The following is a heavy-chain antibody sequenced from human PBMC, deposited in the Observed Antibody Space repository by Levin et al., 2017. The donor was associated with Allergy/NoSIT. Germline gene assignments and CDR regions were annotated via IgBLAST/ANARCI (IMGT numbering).Heavy chain of an antibody. CDR3: AREARATFDY. CDR1: GFTFSNYW. D-gene: IGHD1-26*01. V-gene: IGHV3-7*01. J-gene: IGHJ4*02. CDR2: INQDGREK. Sequence: ASVKVSCADSGFTFSNYWMSWVRQAPGKGLEWVANINQDGREKYYVDSVKGRFSISRDNAKKSLYLQMNSLRAEDTAVYYCAREARATFDYWGQGTLVTVSS.